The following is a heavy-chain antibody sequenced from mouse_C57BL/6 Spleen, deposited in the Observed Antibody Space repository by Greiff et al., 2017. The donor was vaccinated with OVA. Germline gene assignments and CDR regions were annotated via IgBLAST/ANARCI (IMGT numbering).Heavy chain of an antibody. D-gene: IGHD3-2*02. CDR3: AREGSGVDSSGSYYYAMDY. CDR2: INYDGSST. CDR1: GFTFSDYY. Sequence: EVMLVESEGGLVQPGSSMKLSCTASGFTFSDYYMAWVRQVPEKGLEWVANINYDGSSTYYLDSLKSRFILSRDNAKNILYLQMSSLKSEDTATYYCAREGSGVDSSGSYYYAMDYWGQGTSVTVSS. V-gene: IGHV5-16*01. J-gene: IGHJ4*01.